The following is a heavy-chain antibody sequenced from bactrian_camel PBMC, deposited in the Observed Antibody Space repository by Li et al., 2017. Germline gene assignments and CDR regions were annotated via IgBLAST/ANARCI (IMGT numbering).Heavy chain of an antibody. CDR2: SHRDNGGT. V-gene: IGHV3S1*01. J-gene: IGHJ6*01. CDR3: MLDLWDCGLGTRTADFGY. Sequence: HVQLVESGGGSVQAGGSLTLSCVASEYTRDYCMGWSRQAPGKEREGVATSHRDNGGTSYADSVKGRFTISRDNAKNTLYLQMNSLKPEDTAMYYCMLDLWDCGLGTRTADFGYWGQGTQVTVS. D-gene: IGHD3*01. CDR1: EYTRDYC.